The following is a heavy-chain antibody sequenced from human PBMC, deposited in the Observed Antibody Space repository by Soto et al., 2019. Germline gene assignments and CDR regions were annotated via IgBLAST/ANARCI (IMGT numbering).Heavy chain of an antibody. D-gene: IGHD3-10*01. J-gene: IGHJ5*02. Sequence: GESLKISCAASGFTFSSYGMHWVRQAPGKGLEWVAVISYDGSNKYYADSVKGRFTISRDNSKNTLYLQMNSLRAEDTAVYYCAKYMVRGDPGPWGQGTLVTVSS. CDR2: ISYDGSNK. V-gene: IGHV3-30*18. CDR1: GFTFSSYG. CDR3: AKYMVRGDPGP.